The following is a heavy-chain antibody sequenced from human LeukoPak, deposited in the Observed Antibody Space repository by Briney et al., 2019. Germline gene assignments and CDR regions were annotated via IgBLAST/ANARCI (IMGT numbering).Heavy chain of an antibody. CDR2: ISAYNGNT. CDR1: GYTFTSYD. J-gene: IGHJ4*02. V-gene: IGHV1-18*01. Sequence: GASVKVSCKASGYTFTSYDINWVRQATGQGLEWMGWISAYNGNTNYAQKLQGRVTMTTDTSTSTTYMELRSLRSDDTAVYYCARTVGVAVAGTTHKLYYFDYWGQGTLVTVSS. D-gene: IGHD6-19*01. CDR3: ARTVGVAVAGTTHKLYYFDY.